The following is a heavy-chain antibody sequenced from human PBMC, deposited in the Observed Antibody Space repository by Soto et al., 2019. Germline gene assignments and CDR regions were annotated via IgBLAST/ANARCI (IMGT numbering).Heavy chain of an antibody. J-gene: IGHJ4*01. Sequence: GGSLRLSCAASGFTFSSYAMSWVRQAPGKGLEWVSGFRSSGDGGTTYYADSVKGRFTISRDNSKNTLFLQMNSLRAEDTAIYYCAKKVNSGPGSQYFDYWGHGTLVTPSS. V-gene: IGHV3-23*01. CDR1: GFTFSSYA. D-gene: IGHD3-10*01. CDR3: AKKVNSGPGSQYFDY. CDR2: FRSSGDGGTT.